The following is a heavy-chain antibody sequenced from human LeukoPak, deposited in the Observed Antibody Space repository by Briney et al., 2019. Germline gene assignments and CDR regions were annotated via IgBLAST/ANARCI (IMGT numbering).Heavy chain of an antibody. CDR2: IYISGTT. V-gene: IGHV4-34*01. CDR3: AGMYDYNRGSFPFDF. D-gene: IGHD3-16*01. J-gene: IGHJ4*02. Sequence: SEALSLTCVVSGGPFSGYFWSGLRQSSGRGREWIGEIYISGTTNYNPSLPSRVTISEDTSKQQPYLNLSSVTDADRPVYYCAGMYDYNRGSFPFDFWGQGTLVTVSS. CDR1: GGPFSGYF.